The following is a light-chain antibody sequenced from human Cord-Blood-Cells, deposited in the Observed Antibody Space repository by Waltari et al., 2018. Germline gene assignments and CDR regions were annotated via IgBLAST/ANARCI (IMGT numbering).Light chain of an antibody. CDR3: QQYNNWPPWT. V-gene: IGKV3-15*01. CDR1: QSISSN. Sequence: EIVMTQSPATLSVSPGERAILSCRASQSISSNLAWYQQQPCQAPRLLTYGASTRATGIPARFGGSGSGTEFTLTISSLQSEDFAVYYCQQYNNWPPWTFGQGTKVEIK. CDR2: GAS. J-gene: IGKJ1*01.